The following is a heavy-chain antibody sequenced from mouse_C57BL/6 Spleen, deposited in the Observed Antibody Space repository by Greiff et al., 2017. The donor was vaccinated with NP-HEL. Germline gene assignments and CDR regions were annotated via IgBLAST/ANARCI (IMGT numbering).Heavy chain of an antibody. V-gene: IGHV3-6*01. J-gene: IGHJ3*01. Sequence: EVKLQESGPGLVKPSQSLSLTCSVTGYSITSGYYWNWIRQLPGNKLEWMGYISYDGSNNYNPSLKNRISITRDTSKNQFFLKLNSVTTEDTATYYCARGIYYGTWFAYWGQGTLVTVSA. CDR2: ISYDGSN. D-gene: IGHD2-1*01. CDR3: ARGIYYGTWFAY. CDR1: GYSITSGYY.